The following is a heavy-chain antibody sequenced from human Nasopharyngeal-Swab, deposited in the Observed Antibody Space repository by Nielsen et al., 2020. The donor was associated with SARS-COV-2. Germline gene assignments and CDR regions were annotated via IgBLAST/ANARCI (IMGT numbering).Heavy chain of an antibody. CDR3: ARAPQQLSHRSDY. Sequence: SETLSLTCTVSGGSISNYYWNWIRQPPGKGLEWIGYIYYSGNTNYNPSLKSRVTISVDTSKNQFSLRLSSVTAADTAVYYCARAPQQLSHRSDYWGQGTLVTVSS. J-gene: IGHJ4*02. CDR1: GGSISNYY. V-gene: IGHV4-59*01. D-gene: IGHD3-16*02. CDR2: IYYSGNT.